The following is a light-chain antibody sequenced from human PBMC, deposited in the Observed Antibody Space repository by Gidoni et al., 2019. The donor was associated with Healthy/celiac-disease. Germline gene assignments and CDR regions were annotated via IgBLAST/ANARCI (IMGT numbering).Light chain of an antibody. CDR3: QQSYSTPRT. CDR2: AAS. J-gene: IGKJ1*01. V-gene: IGKV1-39*01. Sequence: DIQMTQSPSSLYASVGDRVTITCRASQSISSYLNWYQQKPGKAPKLLIYAASSLQSGVPSRFSGSGSGTDFTLTISSLQPEDFATYYCQQSYSTPRTFXQXTKVXIK. CDR1: QSISSY.